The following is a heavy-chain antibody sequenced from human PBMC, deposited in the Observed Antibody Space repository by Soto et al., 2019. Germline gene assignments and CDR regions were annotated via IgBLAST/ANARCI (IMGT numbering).Heavy chain of an antibody. Sequence: QVQVVQSGAEVKKPGSSVKVSCKASGGSFSNYGISWVRQAPGQGLEWMGGIIPVFGTPHYAQKFQDRVTITADESTSAVYMEVTSLTSEDTAVYYCARGDATKIVVPTYLALDVWGQGTTVTVSS. D-gene: IGHD3-22*01. V-gene: IGHV1-69*12. J-gene: IGHJ6*02. CDR2: IIPVFGTP. CDR3: ARGDATKIVVPTYLALDV. CDR1: GGSFSNYG.